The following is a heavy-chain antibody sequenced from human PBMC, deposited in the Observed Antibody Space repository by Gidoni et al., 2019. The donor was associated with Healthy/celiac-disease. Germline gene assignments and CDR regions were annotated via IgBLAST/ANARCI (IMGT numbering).Heavy chain of an antibody. CDR3: AKERIVVVPAAPPIYYYYGMDV. V-gene: IGHV3-30*18. CDR2: ISYDGSNK. D-gene: IGHD2-2*01. Sequence: QVQLVESGGGVVQPGRSLRLSCAASGCTFSSYGMHWVRQAPGKGLEWVAVISYDGSNKYYADSVKGRFTISRDNSKNTLYLQMNSLRAEDTAVYYCAKERIVVVPAAPPIYYYYGMDVWGQGTTVTVSS. J-gene: IGHJ6*02. CDR1: GCTFSSYG.